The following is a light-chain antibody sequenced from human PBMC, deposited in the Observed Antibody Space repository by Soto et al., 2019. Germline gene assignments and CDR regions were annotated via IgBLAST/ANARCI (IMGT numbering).Light chain of an antibody. CDR2: GAS. Sequence: EIVMTQSPVTLSVSPGERATLSCRASQSIGGNLAWYQQKPGQAPRLLIYGASTRATGIPARFSGGGSGTEFLLTIDSLQSEYVADDYCQQYNYWLSWTVGQGPKVEIK. J-gene: IGKJ1*01. V-gene: IGKV3-15*01. CDR1: QSIGGN. CDR3: QQYNYWLSWT.